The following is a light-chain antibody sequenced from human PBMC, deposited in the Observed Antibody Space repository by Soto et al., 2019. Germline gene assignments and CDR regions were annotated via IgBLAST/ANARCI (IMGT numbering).Light chain of an antibody. J-gene: IGKJ5*01. CDR1: QPLNNN. CDR3: QQSFSTPT. CDR2: DAS. Sequence: IVMTQSPATLSVSPGDRATLSCRSGQPLNNNVAWYQQKPGQAPRLLIYDASNRATGIPARFSGSGSGTDFTLTISSLQPEDFATYYCQQSFSTPTFGQGTRLEI. V-gene: IGKV3D-15*01.